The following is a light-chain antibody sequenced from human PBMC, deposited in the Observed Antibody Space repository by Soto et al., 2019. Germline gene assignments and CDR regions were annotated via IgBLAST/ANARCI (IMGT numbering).Light chain of an antibody. Sequence: QSVLTQPASVSGSPGQSITISCTGSTSDVGGYKYVSWYQHHPGKAPKLIIYEVIERPSGVSTRFSGSKSGNTASLTISGLQAEDEADYYCSSYSSNNAPILLGGGTKVTVL. CDR3: SSYSSNNAPIL. J-gene: IGLJ2*01. CDR1: TSDVGGYKY. CDR2: EVI. V-gene: IGLV2-14*01.